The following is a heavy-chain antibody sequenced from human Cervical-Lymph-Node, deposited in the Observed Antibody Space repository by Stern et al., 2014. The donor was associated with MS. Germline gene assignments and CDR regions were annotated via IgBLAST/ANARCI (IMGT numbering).Heavy chain of an antibody. V-gene: IGHV4-61*01. CDR3: ARDHGYCTSTTCRAGYYGVDV. Sequence: QVQLQESGPGLVRPSETLSLTCTVSGGSVSSGSFYWSWIRQPPGKGLEWIGNMYSRGGTNYNPSLKSRVTISIDPSKNQFSLRLTSVTAADTAVYYCARDHGYCTSTTCRAGYYGVDVWGLGTTVTVSS. D-gene: IGHD2-2*03. CDR1: GGSVSSGSFY. CDR2: MYSRGGT. J-gene: IGHJ6*02.